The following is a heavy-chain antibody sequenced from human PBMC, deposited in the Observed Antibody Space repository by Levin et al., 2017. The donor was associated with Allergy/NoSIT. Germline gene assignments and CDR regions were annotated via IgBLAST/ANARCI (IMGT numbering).Heavy chain of an antibody. CDR3: AKGGLLAVAGTWYFYYGMDV. V-gene: IGHV3-30*18. J-gene: IGHJ6*02. Sequence: GESLKISCAASGFTFSDYGMHWVRQAPGKGLEWVTVISYDGSHKNYADSVKGRFTISRDNSKNTLYLQINSLRAEDTALYYCAKGGLLAVAGTWYFYYGMDVWGQGTTVTVSS. D-gene: IGHD6-19*01. CDR2: ISYDGSHK. CDR1: GFTFSDYG.